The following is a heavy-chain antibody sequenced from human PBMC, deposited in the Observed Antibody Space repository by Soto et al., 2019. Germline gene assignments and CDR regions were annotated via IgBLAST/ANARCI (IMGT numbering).Heavy chain of an antibody. V-gene: IGHV1-24*01. CDR1: GYTLTELS. D-gene: IGHD6-19*01. CDR3: ATGYAAVAPR. CDR2: FDPEDGET. J-gene: IGHJ4*02. Sequence: VASVKVSCKVSGYTLTELSMHWVRQAPGKGLEWMGGFDPEDGETIYAQKFQGRVTMTEDTSTDAAYMELSSLRSEDTAVYYCATGYAAVAPRWGQGTLVTVSS.